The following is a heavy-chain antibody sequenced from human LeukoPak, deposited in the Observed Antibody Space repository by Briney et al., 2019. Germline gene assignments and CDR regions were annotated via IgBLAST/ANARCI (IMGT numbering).Heavy chain of an antibody. Sequence: RPGGSLRLPCVASGFTFSSYWLSWVRQAPGKGLEWVAKINQDGSEKYYVDSVKGRFTISRDNAKNSLFLQMNSLRAEDTAVYSCALSRTLAYWGQGTRVTVSS. D-gene: IGHD2-2*01. CDR1: GFTFSSYW. V-gene: IGHV3-7*01. J-gene: IGHJ4*02. CDR3: ALSRTLAY. CDR2: INQDGSEK.